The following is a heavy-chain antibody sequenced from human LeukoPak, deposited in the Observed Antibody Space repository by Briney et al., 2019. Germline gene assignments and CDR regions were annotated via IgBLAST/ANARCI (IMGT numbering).Heavy chain of an antibody. CDR2: ISGSGGST. D-gene: IGHD6-6*01. Sequence: GGSLRLSCAASGFTFSGSAMSWVRQAPGKGLEWVSSISGSGGSTYYADSVKGRFTISRDNSKNTQYLQMNSLRAEDAAVYYCAKVEYSSNIPQHWGQGTLVTVSS. J-gene: IGHJ1*01. CDR3: AKVEYSSNIPQH. CDR1: GFTFSGSA. V-gene: IGHV3-23*01.